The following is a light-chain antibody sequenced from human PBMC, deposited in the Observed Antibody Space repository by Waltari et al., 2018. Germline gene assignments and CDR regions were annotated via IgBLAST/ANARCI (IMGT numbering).Light chain of an antibody. V-gene: IGLV2-8*01. CDR2: EVS. J-gene: IGLJ1*01. CDR3: NSYVGSTLFYG. CDR1: SSDVGGYKY. Sequence: QSALTQPPSASGSPGQSVTISCTGTSSDVGGYKYVSWYQQHPGKAPRLLIYEVSTRTSGLAELSSGSKDRNTAYLTDSGLQAEDEADYYCNSYVGSTLFYGFGTGTKVTVV.